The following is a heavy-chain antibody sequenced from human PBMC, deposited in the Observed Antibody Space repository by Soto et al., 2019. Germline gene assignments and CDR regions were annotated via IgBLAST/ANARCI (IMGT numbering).Heavy chain of an antibody. D-gene: IGHD4-4*01. Sequence: GGSLRLSCAASGFTVSSYVMSWVRQAPGKGLEWVSGISGGGSNTFYADSVKGRFTISRDNSKNTLLLQMNSLGAEDTAVYYCAKDSNKYSSSLRGRYFDYWGQGIGVTVSS. CDR1: GFTVSSYV. V-gene: IGHV3-23*01. J-gene: IGHJ4*02. CDR2: ISGGGSNT. CDR3: AKDSNKYSSSLRGRYFDY.